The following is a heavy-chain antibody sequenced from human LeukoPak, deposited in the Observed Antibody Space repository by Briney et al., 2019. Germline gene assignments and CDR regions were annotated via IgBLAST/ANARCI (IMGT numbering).Heavy chain of an antibody. CDR3: ARGDPWGFDP. CDR1: GYTFSSYD. D-gene: IGHD7-27*01. Sequence: GASVKVSCKPSGYTFSSYDINWVRQATGQGLEWMGWMNPNSGETGFAQNFQGRVTLTKNTSITTAYMELSSLRSEDTAVYYCARGDPWGFDPWGQGTLVTVSS. CDR2: MNPNSGET. V-gene: IGHV1-8*01. J-gene: IGHJ5*02.